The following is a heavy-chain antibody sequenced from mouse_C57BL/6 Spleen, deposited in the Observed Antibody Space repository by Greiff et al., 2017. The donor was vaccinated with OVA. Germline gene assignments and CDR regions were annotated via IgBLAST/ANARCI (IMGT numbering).Heavy chain of an antibody. V-gene: IGHV5-16*01. D-gene: IGHD1-1*01. CDR3: ARDRGSSYEEAMDY. CDR1: GFTFSDYY. J-gene: IGHJ4*01. Sequence: EVKLMESEGGLVQPGSSMKLSCTASGFTFSDYYMAWVRQVPEKGLEWVANINYDGSSTYYLDSLKSRFIISRDNAKNILYLQMSSLKSEDTATYYCARDRGSSYEEAMDYWGQGTSVTVSS. CDR2: INYDGSST.